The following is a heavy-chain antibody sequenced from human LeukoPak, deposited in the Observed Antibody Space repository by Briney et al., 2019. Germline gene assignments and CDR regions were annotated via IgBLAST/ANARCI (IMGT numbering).Heavy chain of an antibody. D-gene: IGHD1-26*01. CDR1: GDSISSSSYY. Sequence: TSETLSLTCAVAGDSISSSSYYWVWIRQPPGKGLEWIGSIYYSGSTYYNPSLKSRVTISVDTSKNLFSLKLSSVTAADTAVYYCAREVVGATTYWFDPWGQGTLVTVSS. V-gene: IGHV4-39*07. J-gene: IGHJ5*02. CDR2: IYYSGST. CDR3: AREVVGATTYWFDP.